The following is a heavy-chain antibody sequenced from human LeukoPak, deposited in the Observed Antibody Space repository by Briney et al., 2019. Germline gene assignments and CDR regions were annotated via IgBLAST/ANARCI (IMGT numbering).Heavy chain of an antibody. V-gene: IGHV3-30-3*01. CDR2: ISYDGNNK. Sequence: QSGGSLRLSCAASGFTFSDYSMHWVRQAPGKGLEWLAAISYDGNNKYYPDSVKGRFTISRDNSKNTLYLQINSLRAEDTAVYYCARVGYTSYYYYGMDVWGQGTTVTVSS. D-gene: IGHD6-13*01. CDR3: ARVGYTSYYYYGMDV. J-gene: IGHJ6*02. CDR1: GFTFSDYS.